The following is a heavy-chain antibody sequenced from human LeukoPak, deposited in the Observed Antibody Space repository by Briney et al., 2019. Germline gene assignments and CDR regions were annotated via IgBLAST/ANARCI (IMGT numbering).Heavy chain of an antibody. Sequence: PGGSLRLSCAASGFTFRSFAMHWVRQAPGKGLEWVSVIYSGGSTYYADSVKGRFTISRDNSKNTLYLQMNSLRAEDTAVYYCARDIGHYGMDVWGLGTTVTVSS. CDR2: IYSGGST. CDR1: GFTFRSFA. J-gene: IGHJ6*02. V-gene: IGHV3-53*01. CDR3: ARDIGHYGMDV. D-gene: IGHD1-26*01.